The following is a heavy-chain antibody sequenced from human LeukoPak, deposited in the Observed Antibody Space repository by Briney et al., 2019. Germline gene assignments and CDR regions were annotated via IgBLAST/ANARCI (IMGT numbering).Heavy chain of an antibody. CDR2: IITTSSNI. V-gene: IGHV3-48*02. Sequence: GGSLRLSCAASGFTFTTYNMNWVRKAPGTGLEWDSYIITTSSNIYYADSVEGRFTISRDNAKNLLYLQMDSLRDEDTAVYYCSRDGGFWSAYPLDYWGQGTLVTVSA. D-gene: IGHD3-3*01. CDR1: GFTFTTYN. J-gene: IGHJ4*02. CDR3: SRDGGFWSAYPLDY.